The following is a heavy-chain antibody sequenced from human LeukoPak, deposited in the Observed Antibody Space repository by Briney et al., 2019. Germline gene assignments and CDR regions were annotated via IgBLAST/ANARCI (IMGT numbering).Heavy chain of an antibody. CDR2: IWYDGSNK. D-gene: IGHD6-19*01. CDR1: GFTFSSYA. V-gene: IGHV3-33*08. J-gene: IGHJ4*02. Sequence: PGGSLRLSCAASGFTFSSYAMSWVRQAPGKGLEWVAVIWYDGSNKYYADSVKGRFTISRDNSKNTLYLQMNSLRAEDTAVYYCARDVAVAADYWGQGTLVTVSS. CDR3: ARDVAVAADY.